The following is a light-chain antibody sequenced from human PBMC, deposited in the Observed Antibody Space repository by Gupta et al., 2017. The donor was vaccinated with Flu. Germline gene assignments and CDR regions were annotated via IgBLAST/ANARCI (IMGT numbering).Light chain of an antibody. J-gene: IGLJ3*02. Sequence: CSGKKLEDKYVSWYHQKPGQSPLLVIYHDDKRNSGIPERFSGSNSGNTATLTISGTQAMDEADYYCQAWDSSTWVVGGGTKLTVL. V-gene: IGLV3-1*01. CDR1: KLEDKY. CDR3: QAWDSSTWV. CDR2: HDD.